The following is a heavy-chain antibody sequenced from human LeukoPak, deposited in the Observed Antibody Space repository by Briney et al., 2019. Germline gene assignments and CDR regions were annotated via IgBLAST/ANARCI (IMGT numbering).Heavy chain of an antibody. CDR2: IYNGGTT. Sequence: GGSLRLSCAASGFSVSNTYMTWFRQAPGKGLEWVSVIYNGGTTYYADSVKGRFTISRDNSKSTLFVYLQMNSLRTDDTALYYCAGGGEAARSLAYWGQGALVTVSS. CDR3: AGGGEAARSLAY. J-gene: IGHJ4*02. D-gene: IGHD6-6*01. V-gene: IGHV3-66*02. CDR1: GFSVSNTY.